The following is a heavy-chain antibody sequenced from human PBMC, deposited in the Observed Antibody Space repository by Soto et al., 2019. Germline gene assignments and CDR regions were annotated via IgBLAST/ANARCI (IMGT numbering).Heavy chain of an antibody. D-gene: IGHD6-13*01. V-gene: IGHV5-51*01. Sequence: GESLKISCKGSGYSFTSYWIGWVRQMPGKGLEWMGIIYPGDSDTRYSPSFQGQVTISADKSISTAYLQWSSLKASDTAMYYCSRGGAAAGTRDYYYYYYMDVWGKGTTVTVSS. CDR3: SRGGAAAGTRDYYYYYYMDV. CDR1: GYSFTSYW. J-gene: IGHJ6*03. CDR2: IYPGDSDT.